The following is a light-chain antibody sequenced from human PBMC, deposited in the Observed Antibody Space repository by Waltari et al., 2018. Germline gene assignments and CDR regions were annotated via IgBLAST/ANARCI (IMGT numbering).Light chain of an antibody. J-gene: IGLJ2*01. CDR2: QDT. V-gene: IGLV3-1*01. Sequence: SDELTQPPSVSVSPGQTATITCSGHKSGEKFASCYQQKPGQSPVLVIYQDTKRPSGIPERFSGSNSGNTATLTISGTQAMDEADYYCQAWDTSTPVIFGGGTKLTVL. CDR3: QAWDTSTPVI. CDR1: KSGEKF.